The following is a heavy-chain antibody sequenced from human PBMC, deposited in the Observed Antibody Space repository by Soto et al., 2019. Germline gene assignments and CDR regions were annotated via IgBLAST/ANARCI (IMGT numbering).Heavy chain of an antibody. CDR1: GGSITSYY. J-gene: IGHJ6*02. D-gene: IGHD3-10*01. CDR3: ARALYGSGVLDV. V-gene: IGHV4-59*12. Sequence: QVQLQESGPGLVKPSETLSLTCTVSGGSITSYYWSCIRQPPGKGLEWIGNIYYSGSTKYNPSLKNRVTISVDTSKNQFPLKLSSVTAADTAVYYCARALYGSGVLDVWGQGTTVTVSS. CDR2: IYYSGST.